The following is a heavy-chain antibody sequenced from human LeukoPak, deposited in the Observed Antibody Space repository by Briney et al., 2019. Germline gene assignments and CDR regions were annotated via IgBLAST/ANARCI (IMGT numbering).Heavy chain of an antibody. J-gene: IGHJ6*03. CDR1: GGSISGYY. CDR2: IYYGGST. Sequence: SETLSLTCTVSGGSISGYYWSWMRQPPGKGLECIGYIYYGGSTRYNPSLKSRVTISVDTSKNQFSLKLSSVTAADTAVYYCARGANYYYYYMDVWGKGTTVTVSS. CDR3: ARGANYYYYYMDV. V-gene: IGHV4-59*01.